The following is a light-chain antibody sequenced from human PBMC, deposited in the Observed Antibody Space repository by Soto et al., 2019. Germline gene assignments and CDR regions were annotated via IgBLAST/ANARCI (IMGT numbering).Light chain of an antibody. J-gene: IGKJ2*01. CDR2: DAS. CDR1: QDISNN. Sequence: DIQMTQSPSSLSASVGDRVTITCQASQDISNNLNWYQQKPGKAPKLLINDASRLQPGVPSRFSGSGSGTDFTFTINNLQPEDMETYYCQHYDNVRYTFGQGTKLEIK. CDR3: QHYDNVRYT. V-gene: IGKV1-33*01.